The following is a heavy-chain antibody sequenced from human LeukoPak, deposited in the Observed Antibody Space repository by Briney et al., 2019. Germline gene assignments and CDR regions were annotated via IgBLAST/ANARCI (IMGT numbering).Heavy chain of an antibody. CDR2: ISWNSGSI. J-gene: IGHJ4*02. Sequence: PGGSLRLSCAASGFTFDDYAMHWVRQAPGKGLEWVSGISWNSGSIGYADSVKGRFTISRDNAKTSLYLQMNSLRAEDTAVYYCARATTPPRTVVGEDFSYFDYWGQGTLVTVSS. CDR3: ARATTPPRTVVGEDFSYFDY. CDR1: GFTFDDYA. D-gene: IGHD3-10*01. V-gene: IGHV3-9*01.